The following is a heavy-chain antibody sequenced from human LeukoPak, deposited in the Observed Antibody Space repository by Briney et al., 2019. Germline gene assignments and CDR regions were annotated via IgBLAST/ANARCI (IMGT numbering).Heavy chain of an antibody. CDR2: IYHSGST. Sequence: PSETLSLTCAVSGGSISSSNWWSWVRQPPGKGLEWIGEIYHSGSTNYNPSLKSRVTISVDTSKNQFSLKLSSVTAADMAVYYCARGTPGGSYDYWGQGTLVTVSS. D-gene: IGHD2-15*01. CDR1: GGSISSSNW. CDR3: ARGTPGGSYDY. J-gene: IGHJ4*02. V-gene: IGHV4-4*02.